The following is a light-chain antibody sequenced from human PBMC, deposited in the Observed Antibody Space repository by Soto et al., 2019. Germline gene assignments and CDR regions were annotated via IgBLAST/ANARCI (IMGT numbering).Light chain of an antibody. CDR2: AAS. Sequence: DIPMTQSPSSLSASLGDRGTIPCRASQSISSYLNWYQQKPGKAPKLLIYAASTLQSGVPSRFSGSGSGTDFTLTISSLQPEDVATYYCQKYNSAPQTFGQGTKVDIK. J-gene: IGKJ1*01. CDR3: QKYNSAPQT. CDR1: QSISSY. V-gene: IGKV1-27*01.